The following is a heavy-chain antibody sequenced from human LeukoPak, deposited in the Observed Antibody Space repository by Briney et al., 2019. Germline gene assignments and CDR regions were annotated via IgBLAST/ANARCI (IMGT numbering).Heavy chain of an antibody. CDR3: ARDRWTTVVTPTLFDY. V-gene: IGHV3-7*01. D-gene: IGHD4-23*01. CDR1: GFTFSSYW. CDR2: IKQDGSEK. Sequence: TGGSLRLSCAASGFTFSSYWMSWVRQAPGKGLEWVANIKQDGSEKYYVDSVKGRFTISRDNAKNSLYLQMNSLRAEDTAVYYCARDRWTTVVTPTLFDYWGQGTLVTVSS. J-gene: IGHJ4*02.